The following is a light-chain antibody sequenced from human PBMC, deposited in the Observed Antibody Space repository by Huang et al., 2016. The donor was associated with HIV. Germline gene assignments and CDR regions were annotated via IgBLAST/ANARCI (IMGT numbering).Light chain of an antibody. V-gene: IGKV3-15*01. CDR3: QQYNSWPET. J-gene: IGKJ1*01. Sequence: EIVMTQSPATLSVSPGERATLSCRASQSVRSSLVWYQQKPGQAPRLLIYGASTRATGISARFSGSGSGTEFTLTITSLQSEDFAIYYCQQYNSWPETFGQGTKVEIK. CDR1: QSVRSS. CDR2: GAS.